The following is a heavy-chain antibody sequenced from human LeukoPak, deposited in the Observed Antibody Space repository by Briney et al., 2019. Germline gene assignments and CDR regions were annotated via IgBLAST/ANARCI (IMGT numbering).Heavy chain of an antibody. V-gene: IGHV1-18*01. CDR2: ISAYNGHT. CDR1: GYTFTSYG. Sequence: ASVTVSCKASGYTFTSYGISWVRQAPGQGLEWMGWISAYNGHTNYAQKLQGRVTMTTDTSTSTAYMELRSLRSDDTAVYYCARVLLWFGESFGEFVERAYYFDYWGQGTLVTVSS. J-gene: IGHJ4*02. D-gene: IGHD3-10*01. CDR3: ARVLLWFGESFGEFVERAYYFDY.